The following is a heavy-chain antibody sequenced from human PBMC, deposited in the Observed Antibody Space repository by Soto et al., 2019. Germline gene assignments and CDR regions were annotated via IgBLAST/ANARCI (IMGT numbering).Heavy chain of an antibody. CDR3: ARRTTVTSEVYYYYGMDV. Sequence: SETLSLTCTVSGGSISSSSYYWGWIRQPPGKGLEWIGSIYYSGSTYYNPSLKSRVTISVDTSKNQFSLKLSSVTAADTAVYYCARRTTVTSEVYYYYGMDVWGQGTTVTVSS. J-gene: IGHJ6*02. D-gene: IGHD4-17*01. CDR1: GGSISSSSYY. CDR2: IYYSGST. V-gene: IGHV4-39*01.